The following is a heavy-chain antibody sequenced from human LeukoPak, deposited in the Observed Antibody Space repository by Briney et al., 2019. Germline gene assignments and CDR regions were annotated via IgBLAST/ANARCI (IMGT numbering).Heavy chain of an antibody. CDR3: ARSRNDDGNNGGFDY. J-gene: IGHJ4*02. CDR1: GFTFSRYS. Sequence: PGGSLRLSCAASGFTFSRYSMNWVRQAPGKGLEWVSSISRSSSFIYYADSVEGRSTISRDNAKNSLYLQMNSLRAEDTALYYCARSRNDDGNNGGFDYWGQGTLVTVSS. CDR2: ISRSSSFI. D-gene: IGHD4-17*01. V-gene: IGHV3-21*01.